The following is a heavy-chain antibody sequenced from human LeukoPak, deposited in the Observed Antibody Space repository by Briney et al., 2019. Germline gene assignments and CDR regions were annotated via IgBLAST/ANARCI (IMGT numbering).Heavy chain of an antibody. J-gene: IGHJ5*02. V-gene: IGHV4-34*01. D-gene: IGHD2-2*01. CDR2: INHSGST. Sequence: SETLSLTCAVYGGSFSGYYWSWIRQPPGKGLEWIGEINHSGSTNYNPSLKSRVTISVDTSKNQFSLKLSSVTAADTAVYYCARVRYCSSTSCPWGQGTPVTVSS. CDR3: ARVRYCSSTSCP. CDR1: GGSFSGYY.